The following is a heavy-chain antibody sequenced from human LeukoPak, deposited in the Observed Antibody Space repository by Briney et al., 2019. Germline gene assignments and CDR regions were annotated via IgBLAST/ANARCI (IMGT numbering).Heavy chain of an antibody. CDR3: ARYRVITNDYFDS. J-gene: IGHJ4*02. CDR1: GFTFGDYY. V-gene: IGHV3-11*01. D-gene: IGHD3-16*01. CDR2: ISNSGNTI. Sequence: GGSLRLSCAASGFTFGDYYMSWIRQAPGKGLEWVSYISNSGNTIKEADSVKGRFTISRDNAQNSLFLQMKSLRAEDTAVYHCARYRVITNDYFDSWGQGTLVTVSS.